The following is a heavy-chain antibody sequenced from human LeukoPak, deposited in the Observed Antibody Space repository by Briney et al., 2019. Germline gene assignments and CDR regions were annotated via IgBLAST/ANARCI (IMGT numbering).Heavy chain of an antibody. J-gene: IGHJ4*02. D-gene: IGHD1-26*01. CDR3: ARGKGWELLYFDY. Sequence: PSETLSLTCTVSGGSISSYYWSWIRQPPGKGLEWIAYISDIGSINYNPSLKSRVTISDDTSKNQFSLRLSSVTAADTAMYYCARGKGWELLYFDYWGQGTLVTVSS. CDR1: GGSISSYY. V-gene: IGHV4-59*01. CDR2: ISDIGSI.